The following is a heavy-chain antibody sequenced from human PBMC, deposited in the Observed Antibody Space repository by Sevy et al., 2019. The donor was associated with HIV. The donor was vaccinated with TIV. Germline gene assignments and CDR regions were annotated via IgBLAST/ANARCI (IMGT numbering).Heavy chain of an antibody. J-gene: IGHJ2*01. CDR2: ISSSCSTI. D-gene: IGHD4-17*01. Sequence: GGSLRLSCAASGFTFSDYYMSWIRQAPGKGLEWVSYISSSCSTIYYADSVKGRFTISRDNAKNSLYLQMNSLRAEDTAVYYCARLSIATVIDHWYFDLWGRGTLVTVSS. CDR1: GFTFSDYY. CDR3: ARLSIATVIDHWYFDL. V-gene: IGHV3-11*01.